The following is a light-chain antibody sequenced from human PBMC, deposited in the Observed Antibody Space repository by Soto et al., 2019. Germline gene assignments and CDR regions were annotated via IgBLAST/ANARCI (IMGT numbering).Light chain of an antibody. Sequence: QSVLTQLPSASGSPGQSVTICCTGTSNDVGGYNYVSWYQQHPGKAPKLMIYEVSKRPSGVPDRFSGSKSGNTASLTVSGLQAEDEADYYCSSYAGTNNYVFGTGTKVTVL. CDR3: SSYAGTNNYV. CDR2: EVS. J-gene: IGLJ1*01. CDR1: SNDVGGYNY. V-gene: IGLV2-8*01.